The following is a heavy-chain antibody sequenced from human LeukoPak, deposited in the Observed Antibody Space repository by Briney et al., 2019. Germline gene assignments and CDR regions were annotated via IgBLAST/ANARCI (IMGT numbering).Heavy chain of an antibody. V-gene: IGHV4-59*08. CDR2: IYYGGST. D-gene: IGHD3-22*01. CDR3: ASYSSGLVSHYYMDV. J-gene: IGHJ6*03. Sequence: SETLSLTCTVSGGSISSYYWSWIRQPPGKGLEWIGYIYYGGSTNYNPSLKSRVTISVDTSKNQFSLKLSSVTAADTAVYYCASYSSGLVSHYYMDVWGKGTTVTVSS. CDR1: GGSISSYY.